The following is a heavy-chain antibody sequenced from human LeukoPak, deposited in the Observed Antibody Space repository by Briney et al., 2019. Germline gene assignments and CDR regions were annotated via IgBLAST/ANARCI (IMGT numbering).Heavy chain of an antibody. Sequence: GGSLRLSCAASGFTFSTYWMSWVRQAPGKGLEWVANINQDGSQKRYVDSVQGRFTISRDNTKNPLFLQVNSLRAEDTAVYYCARLKDDVTKLDYWGQGTLVTVSS. V-gene: IGHV3-7*01. CDR2: INQDGSQK. D-gene: IGHD2-8*01. CDR1: GFTFSTYW. CDR3: ARLKDDVTKLDY. J-gene: IGHJ4*02.